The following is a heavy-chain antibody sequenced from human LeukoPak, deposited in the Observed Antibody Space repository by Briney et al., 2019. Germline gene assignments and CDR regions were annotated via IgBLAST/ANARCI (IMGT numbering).Heavy chain of an antibody. J-gene: IGHJ2*01. V-gene: IGHV3-23*01. CDR3: ARVVGRNWYLDL. Sequence: GGSLRLSCGASGFTFSSYDMTWVRQAPGKGLEWVSGIYGRGGTTYYADSVKGRFIVSRDNSKNSLSLQINSLRAEDTAVYYCARVVGRNWYLDLWGRGTQVTVSS. D-gene: IGHD1-14*01. CDR2: IYGRGGTT. CDR1: GFTFSSYD.